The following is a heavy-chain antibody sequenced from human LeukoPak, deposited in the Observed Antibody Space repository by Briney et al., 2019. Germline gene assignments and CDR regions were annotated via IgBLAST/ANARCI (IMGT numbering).Heavy chain of an antibody. CDR2: IYYSGGT. CDR3: ARETPHGGNSGGYYFDY. V-gene: IGHV4-59*06. Sequence: SETLSLTCTVSGGSISSYYWTWIRQPPGKGLEWIGYIYYSGGTYYNPSLKSRVTISVDTSKNQFSLKLSSVTAADTAVYYCARETPHGGNSGGYYFDYWGQGTLVTVSS. D-gene: IGHD4-23*01. J-gene: IGHJ4*02. CDR1: GGSISSYY.